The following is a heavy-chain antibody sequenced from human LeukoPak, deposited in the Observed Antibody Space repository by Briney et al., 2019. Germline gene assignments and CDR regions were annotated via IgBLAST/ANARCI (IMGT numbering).Heavy chain of an antibody. CDR3: ARHRGVILDY. CDR1: GGSISSGSYY. Sequence: SETLSLTCTVSGGSISSGSYYWSWIRQPAGKGLEWIGRIYTSGSTNYNPSLKSRVTISVDTSKNQFSLKLSPVTAADTAVYYCARHRGVILDYWGQGTLVTVSS. CDR2: IYTSGST. V-gene: IGHV4-61*02. J-gene: IGHJ4*02. D-gene: IGHD3-16*02.